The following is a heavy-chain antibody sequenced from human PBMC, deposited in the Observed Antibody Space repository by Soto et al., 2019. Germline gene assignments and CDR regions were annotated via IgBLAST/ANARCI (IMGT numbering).Heavy chain of an antibody. CDR2: IYNSGST. J-gene: IGHJ1*01. CDR3: VTGGGWLPKH. CDR1: GGSISSYY. Sequence: PSETLSLTCTVSGGSISSYYCNWVRQPPGKGLEWIGYIYNSGSTNYNPSLQSRVTISADTSRDQFSLRLSSVTAADTAVYYCVTGGGWLPKHWGQGILVTVSS. D-gene: IGHD5-12*01. V-gene: IGHV4-59*01.